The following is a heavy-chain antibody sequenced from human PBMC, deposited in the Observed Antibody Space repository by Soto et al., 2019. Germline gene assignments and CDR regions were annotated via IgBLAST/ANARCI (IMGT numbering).Heavy chain of an antibody. V-gene: IGHV4-59*01. D-gene: IGHD2-2*01. CDR2: IYYSGST. CDR3: ARGYCSSTSCYYDY. J-gene: IGHJ4*02. Sequence: SETLSLTCTVSGGSISSYYWSWIRQPPGKGMEWIGYIYYSGSTNYNPSLKSRVTISVDTSKNQFSLKLSSVTAADTAVYYCARGYCSSTSCYYDYWGQGTLVTVSS. CDR1: GGSISSYY.